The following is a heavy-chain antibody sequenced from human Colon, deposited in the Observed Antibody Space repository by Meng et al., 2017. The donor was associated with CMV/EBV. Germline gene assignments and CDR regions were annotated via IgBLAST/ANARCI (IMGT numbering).Heavy chain of an antibody. CDR2: ISGSGYST. CDR3: AREQRGYCTSTSCPSRWFDP. CDR1: GFTFSSYA. D-gene: IGHD2-2*01. Sequence: GGSLRLSCAASGFTFSSYAMSWVRQAAGKGLEWVSGISGSGYSTYYADSVKGRFTISRDNAKNTLYLQMNSLRAEDTAVYYCAREQRGYCTSTSCPSRWFDPWGQGTLVTVSS. V-gene: IGHV3-23*01. J-gene: IGHJ5*02.